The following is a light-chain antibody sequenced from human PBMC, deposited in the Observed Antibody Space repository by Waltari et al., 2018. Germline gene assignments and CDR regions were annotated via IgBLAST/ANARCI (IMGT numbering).Light chain of an antibody. J-gene: IGKJ1*01. CDR3: QQYDTYPWT. CDR1: QNIKIG. CDR2: KAS. V-gene: IGKV1-5*03. Sequence: TCRAKQNIKIGLTWYHQKPGKAPNLLIYKASSLQSGVPSMFSGSGSGTEFSLTINSLQPDDFATYYCQQYDTYPWTFGHGTKVEIK.